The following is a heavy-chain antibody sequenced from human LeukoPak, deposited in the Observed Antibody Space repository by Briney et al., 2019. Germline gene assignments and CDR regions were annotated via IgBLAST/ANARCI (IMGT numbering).Heavy chain of an antibody. CDR2: IYSGGST. V-gene: IGHV3-66*01. CDR1: GFTVSSNY. J-gene: IGHJ4*02. Sequence: GSLRLSCAASGFTVSSNYMSWVRQAPGKGLEWVSVIYSGGSTYYADSVKGRFTISRDNSKNTLYLQMNSLRAEDTAVYYCARKVVVVAAYDYWGQGTLVTVSS. CDR3: ARKVVVVAAYDY. D-gene: IGHD2-15*01.